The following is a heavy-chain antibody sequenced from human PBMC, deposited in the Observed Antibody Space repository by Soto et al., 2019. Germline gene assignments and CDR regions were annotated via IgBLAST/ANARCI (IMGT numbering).Heavy chain of an antibody. CDR3: AKDLVLRWSKPYDAFDI. J-gene: IGHJ3*02. Sequence: GGSLRLSCAASGFTFSSYAMSWVRQAPGKGLEWVSAISGSGGSTYYADSVKGRFTISRDNSKNTLYLQMNSLRAEDTAVYYCAKDLVLRWSKPYDAFDIWGQGTMVTVSS. D-gene: IGHD4-17*01. V-gene: IGHV3-23*01. CDR2: ISGSGGST. CDR1: GFTFSSYA.